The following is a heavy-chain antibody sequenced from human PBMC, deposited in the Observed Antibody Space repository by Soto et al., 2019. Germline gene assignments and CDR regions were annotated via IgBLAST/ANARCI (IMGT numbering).Heavy chain of an antibody. Sequence: SVKVSCKASGGTFSSYAISWVRQAPGQGLEWMGGIIPIFGTANYAQKFQGRVTITADESTSTAYMELSSLRSEDTAVYYCARVGDGYTHFDYWGQGTLVTVSS. CDR2: IIPIFGTA. J-gene: IGHJ4*02. CDR3: ARVGDGYTHFDY. V-gene: IGHV1-69*13. CDR1: GGTFSSYA. D-gene: IGHD5-12*01.